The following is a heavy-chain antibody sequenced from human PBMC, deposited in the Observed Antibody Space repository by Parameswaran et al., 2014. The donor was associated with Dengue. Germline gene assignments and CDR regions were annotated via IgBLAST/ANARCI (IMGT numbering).Heavy chain of an antibody. Sequence: RWIRQPPGKGLEWVGRIKSKTDGGTADYAAPVKGRFTISRDDSKNTLYLQMNSLKTEDTAVYYCTSCIAVPGTIDYWGQGTLVTVSS. CDR3: TSCIAVPGTIDY. J-gene: IGHJ4*02. D-gene: IGHD6-19*01. V-gene: IGHV3-15*01. CDR2: IKSKTDGGTA.